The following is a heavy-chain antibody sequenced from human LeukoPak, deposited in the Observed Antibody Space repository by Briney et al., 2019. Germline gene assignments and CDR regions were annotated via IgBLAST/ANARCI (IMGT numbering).Heavy chain of an antibody. CDR3: ATGLMVVAMIDY. CDR2: FDPEDGET. V-gene: IGHV1-24*01. CDR1: GYTLTELS. D-gene: IGHD3-22*01. Sequence: WASVTVSCKVSGYTLTELSMHWVRQAPGKGLEWMGGFDPEDGETIYAQKFQGRVTMTEDTSTDTAYMELSSLRSEDTAVYYCATGLMVVAMIDYWGQGTLVTVSS. J-gene: IGHJ4*02.